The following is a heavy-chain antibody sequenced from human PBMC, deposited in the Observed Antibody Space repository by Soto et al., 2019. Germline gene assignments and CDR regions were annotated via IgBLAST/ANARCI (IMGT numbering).Heavy chain of an antibody. D-gene: IGHD4-17*01. J-gene: IGHJ5*02. V-gene: IGHV4-39*01. CDR1: GGSINSSSYF. CDR2: IYSSGST. Sequence: GPGPRGASETLSLTCSVSGGSINSSSYFWGWVRQPPGKGLEWIGSIYSSGSTYYNPSLRSRVTITVDTPNTQSPLKVTSVPAADRLFFYFAKHKSGASRTWFAPWGQGTLVTVSS. CDR3: AKHKSGASRTWFAP.